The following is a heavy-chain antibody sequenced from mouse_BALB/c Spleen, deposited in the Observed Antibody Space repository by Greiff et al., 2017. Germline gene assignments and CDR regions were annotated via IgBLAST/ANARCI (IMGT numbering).Heavy chain of an antibody. CDR3: ARSITTVVGGAMDY. CDR1: GYAFSSSW. D-gene: IGHD1-1*01. V-gene: IGHV1-82*01. J-gene: IGHJ4*01. CDR2: IYPGDGDT. Sequence: VQLQESGPELVKPGASVKISCKASGYAFSSSWMNWVKQRPGQGLEWIGRIYPGDGDTNYNGKFKGKATLTADKSSSTAYMQLSSLTSVDSAVYVCARSITTVVGGAMDYWGQGTSVTVSS.